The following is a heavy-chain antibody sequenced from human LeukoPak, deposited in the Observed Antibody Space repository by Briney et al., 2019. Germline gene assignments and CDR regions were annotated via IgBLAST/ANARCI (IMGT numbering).Heavy chain of an antibody. CDR3: ARVEYSSSPHFDY. V-gene: IGHV3-48*04. J-gene: IGHJ4*02. D-gene: IGHD6-6*01. Sequence: GGALRLSCAASGYAFSSYSMNWVRQAPGKGLEWVSYISSDSTSIYYADSVKGRFTISRDHAKNSLYLQMNNLRVEDTAVYYCARVEYSSSPHFDYWGQGTLVTVSS. CDR2: ISSDSTSI. CDR1: GYAFSSYS.